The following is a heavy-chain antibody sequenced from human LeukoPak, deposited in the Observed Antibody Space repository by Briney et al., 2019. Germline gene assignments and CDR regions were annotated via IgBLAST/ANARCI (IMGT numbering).Heavy chain of an antibody. D-gene: IGHD1-1*01. V-gene: IGHV1-2*02. Sequence: ASVKVSCKASGYTFTAYYVHWERQAPGQGLEWMGWINSNSGDTGYAQNFQGRVTMTRDTSISTLYLDLSSLRSDDTAVYYCARYSLRSNWLFDYWGQGTLVTVSS. CDR1: GYTFTAYY. J-gene: IGHJ4*02. CDR2: INSNSGDT. CDR3: ARYSLRSNWLFDY.